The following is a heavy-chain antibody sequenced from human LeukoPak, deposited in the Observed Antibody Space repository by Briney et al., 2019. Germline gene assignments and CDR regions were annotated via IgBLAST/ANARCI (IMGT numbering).Heavy chain of an antibody. J-gene: IGHJ3*02. Sequence: GGSLRLSCAASGFTFSDYWMHWVRQAPGRGLVWVSAISGSGGSTYYADSVKGRFTISRDNSKNTLYLQMNSLRAEDTAVYYCARDPRAHYDFWSGYSPRSAFDIWGQGTMVTVSS. D-gene: IGHD3-3*01. CDR1: GFTFSDYW. CDR3: ARDPRAHYDFWSGYSPRSAFDI. V-gene: IGHV3-23*01. CDR2: ISGSGGST.